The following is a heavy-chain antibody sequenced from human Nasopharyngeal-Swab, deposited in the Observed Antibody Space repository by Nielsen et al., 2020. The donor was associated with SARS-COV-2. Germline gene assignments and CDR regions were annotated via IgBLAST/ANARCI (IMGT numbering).Heavy chain of an antibody. Sequence: SVKVSCKASGFTFTSSALQWVRQARGQRLEWIGWIVVLNGNTNYAQNFQERVTINRDMSTSTAYMELRSLRSEDTAVYYCAALNSGRFRYWGQGTLVSVSS. CDR1: GFTFTSSA. D-gene: IGHD1-26*01. CDR2: IVVLNGNT. J-gene: IGHJ4*02. V-gene: IGHV1-58*01. CDR3: AALNSGRFRY.